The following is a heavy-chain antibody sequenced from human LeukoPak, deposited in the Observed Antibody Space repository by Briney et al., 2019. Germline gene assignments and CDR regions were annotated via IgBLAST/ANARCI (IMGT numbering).Heavy chain of an antibody. CDR1: GGSFSGYY. V-gene: IGHV4-34*01. CDR2: INHSGST. D-gene: IGHD6-6*01. J-gene: IGHJ4*02. CDR3: ARVPNVRSSSSGVDY. Sequence: SETLSLTCAVYGGSFSGYYWIWIRHPPGKGLEWSGEINHSGSTNDNPSLKSRVTISVDTSKNQFSLKLSSVTAADTAVYYCARVPNVRSSSSGVDYWGQGTLVTVSS.